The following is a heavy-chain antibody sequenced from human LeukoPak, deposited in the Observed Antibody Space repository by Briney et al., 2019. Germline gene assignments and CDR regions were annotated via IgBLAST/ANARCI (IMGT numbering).Heavy chain of an antibody. J-gene: IGHJ4*02. CDR3: ARGDYYDSSGYYLDY. D-gene: IGHD3-22*01. V-gene: IGHV3-33*08. Sequence: PGRSLRLSCAASGFTFSSYGMHWVRQAPGKGLEWVAVIWYDGSNKYYADSVKGRFTISRDNSKNTLYLQMNSLRAEDTAVYYCARGDYYDSSGYYLDYWGQGTLVTVSS. CDR2: IWYDGSNK. CDR1: GFTFSSYG.